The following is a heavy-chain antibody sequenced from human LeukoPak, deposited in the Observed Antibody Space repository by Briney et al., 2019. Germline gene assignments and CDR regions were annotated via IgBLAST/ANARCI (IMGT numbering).Heavy chain of an antibody. CDR2: IYSGGST. CDR3: ARGSRFGGIDAFDI. CDR1: GFTVSSNY. D-gene: IGHD3-10*01. J-gene: IGHJ3*02. Sequence: GGSLRLSCAASGFTVSSNYMSWVRQAPGKGLEWVSVIYSGGSTYYADSVKGRFTISRDNSKNTLYLQMNSLRAEDTAVYYCARGSRFGGIDAFDIWGQGTMVTVSS. V-gene: IGHV3-53*01.